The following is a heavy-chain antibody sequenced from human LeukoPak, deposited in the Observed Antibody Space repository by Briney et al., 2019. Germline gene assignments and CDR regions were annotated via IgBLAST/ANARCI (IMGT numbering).Heavy chain of an antibody. Sequence: HRASVTVSCKASGYTFTSYDINWVRQAAGQGLEWMGWMNPNSGNTGYAQKFQGRVTITRNTSISTAYMELSSLRSEDTAVYYCARNKGITIFGVVNPPDYWGQGTLVTVSS. CDR3: ARNKGITIFGVVNPPDY. CDR2: MNPNSGNT. CDR1: GYTFTSYD. V-gene: IGHV1-8*03. D-gene: IGHD3-3*01. J-gene: IGHJ4*02.